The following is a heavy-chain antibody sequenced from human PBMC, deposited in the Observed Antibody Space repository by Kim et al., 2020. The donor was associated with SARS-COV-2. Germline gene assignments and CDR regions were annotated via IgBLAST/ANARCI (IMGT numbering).Heavy chain of an antibody. V-gene: IGHV4-59*01. CDR3: ARDAPRYYDILPGYSPRAGWFDP. J-gene: IGHJ5*02. CDR1: GGSISSYY. D-gene: IGHD3-9*01. Sequence: SETLSLTCTVSGGSISSYYWSWIRQPPGKGLEWIGYIYYSGSTNYNPSLKSRVTISVDTSKNQFSLKLSSVTAADTAVYYCARDAPRYYDILPGYSPRAGWFDPWGQGTLVTVSS. CDR2: IYYSGST.